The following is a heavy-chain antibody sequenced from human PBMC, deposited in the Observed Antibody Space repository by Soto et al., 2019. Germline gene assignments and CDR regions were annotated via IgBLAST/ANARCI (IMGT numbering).Heavy chain of an antibody. D-gene: IGHD2-15*01. CDR2: INGDGDYT. V-gene: IGHV3-74*01. CDR3: ARDRGAYSSDF. CDR1: GFSFSSYW. Sequence: EVQLVESGGGLVQPGGSLRLSCAASGFSFSSYWMHWLRQVPGKGLVWVSRINGDGDYTNYADSVKGRFTISRDNAKNPLYMQRNSLGAEDKAVYYWARDRGAYSSDFWGQGTLVTVSS. J-gene: IGHJ4*02.